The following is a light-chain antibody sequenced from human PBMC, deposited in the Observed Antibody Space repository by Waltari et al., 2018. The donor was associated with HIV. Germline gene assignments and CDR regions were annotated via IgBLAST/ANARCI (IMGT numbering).Light chain of an antibody. CDR1: QSVSSY. J-gene: IGKJ4*01. CDR2: DAS. V-gene: IGKV3-11*01. CDR3: QQRSNWPLT. Sequence: EIVLTQYPAILSLSRGERVYLSCRASQSVSSYLAWYQQKPGQAPRLRIFDASKRATGIPARFSGSGSGTDFTLTISSLEPEDFAVYYCQQRSNWPLTFGGGTKVQIK.